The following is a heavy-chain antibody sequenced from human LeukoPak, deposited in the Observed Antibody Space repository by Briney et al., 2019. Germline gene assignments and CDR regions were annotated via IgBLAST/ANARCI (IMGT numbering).Heavy chain of an antibody. CDR2: MYYRGSS. Sequence: KSSETLSLTCTVSGGSISDYYWNWIRQPPGKGLEWIGYMYYRGSSNFNPSLKSRVTISVDTSKNHLSLKLISVTAADTAVYYCARRGPRGTDFDFWGQGTLVTVSS. CDR3: ARRGPRGTDFDF. J-gene: IGHJ4*02. D-gene: IGHD1-26*01. V-gene: IGHV4-59*01. CDR1: GGSISDYY.